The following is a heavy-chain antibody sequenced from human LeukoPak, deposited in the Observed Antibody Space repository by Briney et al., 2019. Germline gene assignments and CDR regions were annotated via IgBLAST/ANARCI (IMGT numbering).Heavy chain of an antibody. CDR3: AKDSTPYSYGWVNWFDP. D-gene: IGHD5-18*01. J-gene: IGHJ5*02. CDR2: ISGSGGST. V-gene: IGHV3-23*01. Sequence: GGSLRLSCAASGFTFGSYAMSWVRQAPGKGLEWVSAISGSGGSTYYADSVKGRFTISRDNSKNTLYLQMNSLRAEDTAVYYGAKDSTPYSYGWVNWFDPWGQETLVTVSS. CDR1: GFTFGSYA.